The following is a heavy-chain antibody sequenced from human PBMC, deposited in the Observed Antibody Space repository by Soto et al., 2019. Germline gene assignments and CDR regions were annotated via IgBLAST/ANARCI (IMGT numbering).Heavy chain of an antibody. CDR2: IYYSGST. CDR1: GGSISSGGYY. V-gene: IGHV4-31*03. J-gene: IGHJ4*02. Sequence: PAETLSLTCNASGGSISSGGYYWSWIRQHPGKGLEWIGYIYYSGSTYYNPSLKSRVTISVDTSKNQFSLKLSSVTAADTAVYYCASGRYYFDYWGQGTLVTVSS. CDR3: ASGRYYFDY. D-gene: IGHD1-1*01.